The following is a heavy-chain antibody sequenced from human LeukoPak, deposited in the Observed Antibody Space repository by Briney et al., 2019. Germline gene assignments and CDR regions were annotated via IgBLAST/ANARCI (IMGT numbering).Heavy chain of an antibody. CDR2: IKQDGSEK. Sequence: GGSLRLSCAASGFTFSSYWMSWVRQAPGKGLEWVANIKQDGSEKYYVDSVKGRFTISRDNAKNSLYLQMNSLRAEDTAFYYCAKDGSGGWYPLYYFDYWGQGTLVTVSS. CDR3: AKDGSGGWYPLYYFDY. CDR1: GFTFSSYW. J-gene: IGHJ4*02. D-gene: IGHD6-19*01. V-gene: IGHV3-7*03.